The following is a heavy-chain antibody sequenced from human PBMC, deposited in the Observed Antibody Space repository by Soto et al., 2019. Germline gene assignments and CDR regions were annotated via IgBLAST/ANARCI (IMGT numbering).Heavy chain of an antibody. V-gene: IGHV3-53*01. J-gene: IGHJ3*02. Sequence: GGSLRLSCAASGFTVSSNYMSWVRQAPGKGLEWVSVIYSGGSTYYADYVKGRFTISRDNSKNTLYLQMNSLRAEDTAVYYCGRDYRDSSWPLAFDIWGQGTMVTVSS. CDR3: GRDYRDSSWPLAFDI. D-gene: IGHD6-13*01. CDR2: IYSGGST. CDR1: GFTVSSNY.